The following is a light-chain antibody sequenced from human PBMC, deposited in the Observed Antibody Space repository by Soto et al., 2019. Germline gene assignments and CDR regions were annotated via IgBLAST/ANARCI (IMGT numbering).Light chain of an antibody. CDR1: QGISSA. CDR2: DAS. CDR3: QQLNNSPRT. J-gene: IGKJ4*01. V-gene: IGKV1D-13*01. Sequence: AIQLTQYPSSLSASVGDRVTITCRASQGISSALAWYQQKPGKAPKLLIYDASSLESGVPSRFSGSGSGTDCTLTISSLQPEDFSNYDCQQLNNSPRTFGGGTKVEIK.